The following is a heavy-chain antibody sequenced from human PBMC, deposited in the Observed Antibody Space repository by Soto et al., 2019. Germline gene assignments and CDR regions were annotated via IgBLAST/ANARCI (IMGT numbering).Heavy chain of an antibody. Sequence: SETLSLTCTVSGGSISSSSYYWGWIRQPPGKGLEWIGSIYYSGSTYYNPSLKSRVTISVDTSKNQFSLKLSSVTAADTAVYYCARRGPGYGDLEYYFDYWGQGTLVTVSS. CDR1: GGSISSSSYY. J-gene: IGHJ4*02. CDR2: IYYSGST. D-gene: IGHD4-17*01. V-gene: IGHV4-39*01. CDR3: ARRGPGYGDLEYYFDY.